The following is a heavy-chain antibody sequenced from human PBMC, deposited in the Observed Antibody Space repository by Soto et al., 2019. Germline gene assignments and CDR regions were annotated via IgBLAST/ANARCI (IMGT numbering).Heavy chain of an antibody. D-gene: IGHD3-16*02. Sequence: QLQLQESGPGLVKPSETLSLTCTVSGGSISSSSYYWGWIRQPPGKGLEWIGSIYYSGSTYYNPSLKSRVTISVDTSKNQFSLKLSSVTAADTAVYYCAKLMITFGGVIVQYYFDYWGQGTLVTVSS. CDR3: AKLMITFGGVIVQYYFDY. J-gene: IGHJ4*02. V-gene: IGHV4-39*01. CDR2: IYYSGST. CDR1: GGSISSSSYY.